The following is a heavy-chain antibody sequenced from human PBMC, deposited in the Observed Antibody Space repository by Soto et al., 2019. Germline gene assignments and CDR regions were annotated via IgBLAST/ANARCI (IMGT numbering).Heavy chain of an antibody. J-gene: IGHJ4*02. Sequence: PSETLSLTCPFSGFSMSSSNWWNWVRQSPGKGLEWIGEAHHSGRTNYNPSLKSRVTISVDKSKNHFSLKLSSVTAADTAVYYCARSEATGLDYWGQGTLVTVSS. CDR2: AHHSGRT. V-gene: IGHV4-4*02. CDR1: GFSMSSSNW. D-gene: IGHD1-26*01. CDR3: ARSEATGLDY.